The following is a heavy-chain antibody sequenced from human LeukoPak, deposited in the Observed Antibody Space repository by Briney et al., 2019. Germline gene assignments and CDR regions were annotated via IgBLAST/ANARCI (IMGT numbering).Heavy chain of an antibody. D-gene: IGHD1-1*01. CDR3: ARVGWNGYFDY. V-gene: IGHV4-59*01. Sequence: SETLSLTCTVSGGSISSYYWSWIRQPPGKGLEWIGYIYYSGSTNYNPSLKSRVTISVDTSKNQFSLKLSSVTAADTAVYYWARVGWNGYFDYWGQGTLVTVSS. CDR2: IYYSGST. CDR1: GGSISSYY. J-gene: IGHJ4*02.